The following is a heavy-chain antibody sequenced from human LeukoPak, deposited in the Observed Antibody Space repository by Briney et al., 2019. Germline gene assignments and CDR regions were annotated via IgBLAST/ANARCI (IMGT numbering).Heavy chain of an antibody. CDR1: GFTFSSYS. CDR2: ISSSSSTI. J-gene: IGHJ5*02. Sequence: GGSLSLSCAASGFTFSSYSMNWVRQAPGKGLEWVSYISSSSSTIYYADSVKGRFTISRDNAKNSLYLQMNSLRAEDTAVYYCARAGYCSSTSCYDYNWFDPWGQGTLVTVSS. CDR3: ARAGYCSSTSCYDYNWFDP. D-gene: IGHD2-2*01. V-gene: IGHV3-48*01.